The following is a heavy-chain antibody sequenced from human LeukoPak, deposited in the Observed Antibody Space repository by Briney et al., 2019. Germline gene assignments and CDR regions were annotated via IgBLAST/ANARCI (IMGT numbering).Heavy chain of an antibody. CDR3: ARDASGSSTGLIDS. V-gene: IGHV3-21*01. CDR2: ISTSSYYI. CDR1: GFTLRSYN. D-gene: IGHD1-26*01. J-gene: IGHJ4*02. Sequence: GGSLRLSCAVSGFTLRSYNMHWVRQAPGKGLGWVSYISTSSYYIYYADSVKGRFTISRDDAKNSLYLQMNSLRDEDTALYYCARDASGSSTGLIDSWGQGTLVTVSS.